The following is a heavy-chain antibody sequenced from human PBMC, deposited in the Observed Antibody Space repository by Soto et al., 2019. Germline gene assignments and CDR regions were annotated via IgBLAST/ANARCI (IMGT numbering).Heavy chain of an antibody. CDR3: ARDREDGYKVLHERYYFDY. J-gene: IGHJ4*02. CDR1: GGTFSSYA. CDR2: IIPIFGTA. D-gene: IGHD5-12*01. Sequence: QVQLVQSGAEVKKPGSSVKVSCKASGGTFSSYAISWVRQAPGQGLEWMGGIIPIFGTANYAQKFQGRVTITADESTSTAYMELSSLRSEDTAVYYCARDREDGYKVLHERYYFDYWGQGTLVTVSS. V-gene: IGHV1-69*01.